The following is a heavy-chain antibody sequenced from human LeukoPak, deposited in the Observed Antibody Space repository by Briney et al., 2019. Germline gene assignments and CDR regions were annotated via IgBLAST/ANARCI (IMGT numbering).Heavy chain of an antibody. V-gene: IGHV3-48*01. J-gene: IGHJ4*02. CDR1: GFAFSSYS. Sequence: GGSLSLSCAASGFAFSSYSMNWVRQAPGKGLEWVSYISSSSNIYYADSVKGRFTISRDNAKNSLYLQMNSLRAEDTAVYYCARDSNWVFDYWGQGTLVTVSS. CDR3: ARDSNWVFDY. D-gene: IGHD1-1*01. CDR2: ISSSSNI.